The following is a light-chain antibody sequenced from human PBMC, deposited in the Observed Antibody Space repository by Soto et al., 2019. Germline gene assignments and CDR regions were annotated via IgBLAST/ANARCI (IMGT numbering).Light chain of an antibody. V-gene: IGLV1-40*01. J-gene: IGLJ2*01. CDR2: DNN. Sequence: QSVLTQPPSMSGAPGQRVTISCTGSSSNIGAGYDVHWYQQHPGTAPKLLIFDNNNRPSGVPDRFSGSKSDTSASLAITGLQAEEEADDYCQSFDTSLSGFVVFGGGTQVTVL. CDR1: SSNIGAGYD. CDR3: QSFDTSLSGFVV.